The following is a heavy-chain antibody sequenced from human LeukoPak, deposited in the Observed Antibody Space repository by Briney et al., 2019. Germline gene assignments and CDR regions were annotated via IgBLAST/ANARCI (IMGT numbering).Heavy chain of an antibody. CDR1: GFTFSSYS. CDR2: ISSSSSTI. CDR3: ARGVGATSTVDYYYYYYMDV. J-gene: IGHJ6*03. V-gene: IGHV3-48*01. Sequence: GGSLRLSCAASGFTFSSYSMNWVRQAPGKGLEWVSYISSSSSTIYYADSVKGRFTISRDNAKNSLYLQMNSLRAEDTAVYYCARGVGATSTVDYYYYYYMDVWGKGTTVTVSS. D-gene: IGHD1-26*01.